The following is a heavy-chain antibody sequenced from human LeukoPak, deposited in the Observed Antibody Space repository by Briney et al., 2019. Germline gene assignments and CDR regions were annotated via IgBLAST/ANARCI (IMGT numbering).Heavy chain of an antibody. V-gene: IGHV3-21*01. D-gene: IGHD4-11*01. CDR1: GFTFSSSTFGSYT. CDR3: ARDLDYSTGFDY. CDR2: ISSTGTYI. Sequence: RGSPRLSCATSGFTFSSSTFGSYTMNWVRQAPGKGLEWVSSISSTGTYIYYTDSVKEGFTISRDIANSLLYLQMNSLRADDTAVYYCARDLDYSTGFDYWRQGT. J-gene: IGHJ4*02.